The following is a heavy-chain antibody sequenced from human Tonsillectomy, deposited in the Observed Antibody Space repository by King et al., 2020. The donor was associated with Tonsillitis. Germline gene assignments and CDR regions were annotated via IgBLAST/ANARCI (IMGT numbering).Heavy chain of an antibody. V-gene: IGHV1-2*02. J-gene: IGHJ5*02. CDR3: ARASRGRSWLRWFDP. D-gene: IGHD5-18*01. Sequence: VQLVQSGAEVNKPGASVKVSCKVSGYAFTGYYIHWVRQAPGQGLEWMGWINPNSGGTNYAQKFQGRVTLTRDTSISTAYMELNGLRSDDTAMYYCARASRGRSWLRWFDPWGQGTLVTVSS. CDR2: INPNSGGT. CDR1: GYAFTGYY.